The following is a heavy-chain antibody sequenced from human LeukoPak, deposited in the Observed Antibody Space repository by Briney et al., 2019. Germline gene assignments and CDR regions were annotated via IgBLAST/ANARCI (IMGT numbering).Heavy chain of an antibody. CDR3: AKDHSQAYQLLWSGIFDY. D-gene: IGHD2-2*01. CDR2: ISYDGSNK. J-gene: IGHJ4*02. Sequence: KTGGSLRLSCAASGFIFSSYAMHWVRQAPGKGLEWVAVISYDGSNKYYADSVKGRFTISRDNSKNTLYLQMNSLRAEDTAVYYCAKDHSQAYQLLWSGIFDYWGQGTLVTVSS. V-gene: IGHV3-30-3*01. CDR1: GFIFSSYA.